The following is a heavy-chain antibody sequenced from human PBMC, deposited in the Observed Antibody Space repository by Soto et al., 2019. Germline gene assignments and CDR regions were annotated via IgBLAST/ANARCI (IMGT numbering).Heavy chain of an antibody. Sequence: SETLSLTCTVPGGSISSSSYYWGWIRQPPGKGLEWIGSIYYSGSTYYNPSLKSRVTISVDTSKNQFSLKLSSVTAADTAVYYCARQRAVAGESFYYYYGMDVWGQGTTVT. D-gene: IGHD6-19*01. V-gene: IGHV4-39*01. CDR3: ARQRAVAGESFYYYYGMDV. J-gene: IGHJ6*02. CDR1: GGSISSSSYY. CDR2: IYYSGST.